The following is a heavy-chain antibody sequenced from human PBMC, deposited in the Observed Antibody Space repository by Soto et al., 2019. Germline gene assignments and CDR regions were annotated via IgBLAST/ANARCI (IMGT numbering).Heavy chain of an antibody. CDR2: ISYDGSNK. Sequence: PGGSLRLSCAASGFTFSSYAMHWVRQAPGKGLEWVAVISYDGSNKYYADSVKGRFTISRDNSKSTLYLQMNSLRAEDTAVYYCARESPPSGYPYWYYYGMDVWGQGTTVTVSS. CDR3: ARESPPSGYPYWYYYGMDV. D-gene: IGHD3-22*01. J-gene: IGHJ6*02. CDR1: GFTFSSYA. V-gene: IGHV3-30-3*01.